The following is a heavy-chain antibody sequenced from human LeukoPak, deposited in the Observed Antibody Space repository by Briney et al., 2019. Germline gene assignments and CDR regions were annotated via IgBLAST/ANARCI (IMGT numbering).Heavy chain of an antibody. V-gene: IGHV1-24*01. Sequence: GASVKVSRKVSGYTLTELSMHWVRQAPGKGLEWMGGFDPEDGETIYAQKFQGRVTMTEDTSTDTAYMELSSLRSEDTAVYYCATFRVPRSYFRRPQGQFDYWGQGTLVTVSS. CDR1: GYTLTELS. CDR2: FDPEDGET. J-gene: IGHJ4*02. D-gene: IGHD1-26*01. CDR3: ATFRVPRSYFRRPQGQFDY.